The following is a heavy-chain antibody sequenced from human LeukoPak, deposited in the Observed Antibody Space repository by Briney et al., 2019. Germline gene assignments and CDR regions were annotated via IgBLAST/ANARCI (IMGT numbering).Heavy chain of an antibody. CDR3: ARTLGPQLVSLGYYGMDV. Sequence: SGGSLRLSCAASGFTFSSYGMHWVRQAPGKGLEWVAVIWYDGSNKYYADSVKGRFTISRDNSKNTLYLQVNSLRAEDTAVYYCARTLGPQLVSLGYYGMDVWGQGTTVTVSS. CDR1: GFTFSSYG. V-gene: IGHV3-33*01. D-gene: IGHD6-13*01. CDR2: IWYDGSNK. J-gene: IGHJ6*02.